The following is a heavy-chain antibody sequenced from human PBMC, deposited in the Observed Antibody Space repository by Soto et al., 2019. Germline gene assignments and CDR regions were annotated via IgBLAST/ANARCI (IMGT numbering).Heavy chain of an antibody. CDR1: GFTFSSYG. CDR3: AKDLYNWNDGDAFDI. CDR2: ISYDGSNK. Sequence: QVQLVESGGGVVQPGRSLRLSCAASGFTFSSYGMHWVRQAPGKGLEWVAVISYDGSNKYYADSVKGRFTISRDNSKNTLYLQMNSLRAEDTAVYYCAKDLYNWNDGDAFDIWGQGTMVTVSS. D-gene: IGHD1-20*01. V-gene: IGHV3-30*18. J-gene: IGHJ3*02.